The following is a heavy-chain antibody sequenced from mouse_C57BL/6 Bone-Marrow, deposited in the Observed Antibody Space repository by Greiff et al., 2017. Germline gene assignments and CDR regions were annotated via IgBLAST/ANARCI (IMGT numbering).Heavy chain of an antibody. Sequence: VQLQQPGAELVMPGASVKLSCKASGYTFTSYWMHWVKQRPGQGLEWIGEIDPSDSYTNYNQKFKGKSTLTVDKSSSTAYMQLSSLTSEDSAVYYCARDDDGYYPYAMDYWGQGTSVTVSS. CDR2: IDPSDSYT. J-gene: IGHJ4*01. V-gene: IGHV1-69*01. D-gene: IGHD2-3*01. CDR1: GYTFTSYW. CDR3: ARDDDGYYPYAMDY.